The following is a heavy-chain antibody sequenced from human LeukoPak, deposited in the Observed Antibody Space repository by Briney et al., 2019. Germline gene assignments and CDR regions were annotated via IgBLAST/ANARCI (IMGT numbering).Heavy chain of an antibody. V-gene: IGHV4-39*07. J-gene: IGHJ4*02. D-gene: IGHD3-16*01. Sequence: SETLSLTCTVSGGSVSSSSYYWAWIRQPPGKGLEWIGSIYYSGRANYSPSLKGRVTISLDTSKNQFSLNMNFVTAADTAVYYCAGDVPGGRNDYWGQGTLVTVSS. CDR3: AGDVPGGRNDY. CDR1: GGSVSSSSYY. CDR2: IYYSGRA.